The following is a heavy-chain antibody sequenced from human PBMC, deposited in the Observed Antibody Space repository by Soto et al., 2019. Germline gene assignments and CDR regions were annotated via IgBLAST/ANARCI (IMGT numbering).Heavy chain of an antibody. CDR1: GGSISSYY. Sequence: PSETLSLTCTVSGGSISSYYWSWIRQPPGKGLEWIGYIYYSGSTNYNPSRKSRVTISVDTSKNQFSLKLSSVTAADTAVYYCGRVGRPGGGYFASGGRGPRAPFS. J-gene: IGHJ4*02. CDR3: GRVGRPGGGYFAS. CDR2: IYYSGST. D-gene: IGHD2-15*01. V-gene: IGHV4-59*01.